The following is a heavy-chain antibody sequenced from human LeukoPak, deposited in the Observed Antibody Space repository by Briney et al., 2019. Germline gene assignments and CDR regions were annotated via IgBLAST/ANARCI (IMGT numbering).Heavy chain of an antibody. CDR1: GDSISDYY. V-gene: IGHV4-59*01. J-gene: IGHJ4*02. Sequence: PSETLSLTCTVSGDSISDYYWSWIRQPPGKGLEWIGYIYYSGNTKYNPSLKSRVTISLDSSKNQFSLKLSSVTTADTAVYYCARQKQWLEDLDSWGQGTLVTVSS. CDR2: IYYSGNT. D-gene: IGHD6-19*01. CDR3: ARQKQWLEDLDS.